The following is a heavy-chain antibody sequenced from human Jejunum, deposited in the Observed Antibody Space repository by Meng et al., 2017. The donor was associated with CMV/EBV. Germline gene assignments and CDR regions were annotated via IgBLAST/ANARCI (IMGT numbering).Heavy chain of an antibody. J-gene: IGHJ6*02. Sequence: YGISWVRQAPGQGLEWMGWISGYNGDTNYLQKFQGRVTLSTDKFTSTAYMELRSLTSDDTAVYFCARRGISGADNDPRYFYGLDVWGQGTTVTVSS. CDR3: ARRGISGADNDPRYFYGLDV. V-gene: IGHV1-18*01. D-gene: IGHD1-1*01. CDR2: ISGYNGDT. CDR1: YG.